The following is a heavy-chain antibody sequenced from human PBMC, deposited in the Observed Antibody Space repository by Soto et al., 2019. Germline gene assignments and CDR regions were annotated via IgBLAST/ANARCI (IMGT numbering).Heavy chain of an antibody. CDR3: ARVGIGYCSSTSCYAPLTFDY. CDR2: IYYSGST. J-gene: IGHJ4*03. CDR1: GGSISSYY. V-gene: IGHV4-59*12. D-gene: IGHD2-2*01. Sequence: SETLSLTCTVSGGSISSYYWSWIRQPPGKGLEWIGYIYYSGSTNYNPSLKSRVTISVDTSKNQFSLKLSSVTAADTAVYYCARVGIGYCSSTSCYAPLTFDYWGQGTMVTV.